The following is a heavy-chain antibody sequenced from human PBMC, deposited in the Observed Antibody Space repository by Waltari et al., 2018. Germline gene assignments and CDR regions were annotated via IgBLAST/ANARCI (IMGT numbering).Heavy chain of an antibody. CDR2: IKHSGST. Sequence: QVQLQQWGAGLLKHSETLSLTCAVYGGSFSGYYWSWIRQPPGNGLEWIGEIKHSGSTNYNPSLKSRVTRSVDTAKNQFSLKLSSVTAADTAVYYCARLAGTPHFKIYYYYGMDVWGQGTTVTVSS. D-gene: IGHD1-1*01. V-gene: IGHV4-34*01. CDR1: GGSFSGYY. CDR3: ARLAGTPHFKIYYYYGMDV. J-gene: IGHJ6*02.